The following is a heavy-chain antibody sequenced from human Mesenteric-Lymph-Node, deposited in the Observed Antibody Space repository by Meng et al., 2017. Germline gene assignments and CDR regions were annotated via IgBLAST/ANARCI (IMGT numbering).Heavy chain of an antibody. CDR2: IIPIFGTA. Sequence: SVKVSCKASGGTFSSYAISWVRQAPGQGLEWMGGIIPIFGTANYAQKFQGRVTITADKSTSTAYMELSSLRSEDTAVYYCARGRAYCGGDCYFDYWGQGTLVTVSS. D-gene: IGHD2-21*02. CDR3: ARGRAYCGGDCYFDY. J-gene: IGHJ4*02. V-gene: IGHV1-69*06. CDR1: GGTFSSYA.